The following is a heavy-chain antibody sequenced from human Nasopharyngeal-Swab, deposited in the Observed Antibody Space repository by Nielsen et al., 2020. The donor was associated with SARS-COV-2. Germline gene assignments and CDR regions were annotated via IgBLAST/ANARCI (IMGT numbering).Heavy chain of an antibody. CDR2: FYYSGIT. CDR1: GGSISSYY. CDR3: AREVVGGLVDS. J-gene: IGHJ4*02. V-gene: IGHV4-59*12. Sequence: SETLSLTCTVSGGSISSYYWSWIRQSQGKGRGWIGYFYYSGITNYNPSLKSRVTILIDTSKNQFSLKPNSVTAADTAVYYCAREVVGGLVDSWGQGTLVTVSS. D-gene: IGHD1-26*01.